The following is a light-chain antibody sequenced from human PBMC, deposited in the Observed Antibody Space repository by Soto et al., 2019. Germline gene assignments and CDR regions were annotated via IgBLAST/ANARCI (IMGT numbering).Light chain of an antibody. J-gene: IGKJ1*01. CDR2: AAS. Sequence: EIVMTQSPATLSVSPGERATLSCRASQSVYNNLAWYQQKPGQAPRLLIYAASSRAAGIPDRFSGSGSGTDFTLTISRLEPEDFAVYYCQQYGSSPRTFGQGTKVDNK. CDR3: QQYGSSPRT. V-gene: IGKV3-20*01. CDR1: QSVYNN.